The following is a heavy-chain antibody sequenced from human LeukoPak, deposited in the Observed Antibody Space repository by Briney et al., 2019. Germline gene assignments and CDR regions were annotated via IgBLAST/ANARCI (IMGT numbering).Heavy chain of an antibody. J-gene: IGHJ4*02. D-gene: IGHD4-17*01. CDR2: ITHHGRT. Sequence: SETLSLTCAIYGGSFSNYYYNWVRQPPGKGLEWIGEITHHGRTNYNPSLKSRVTISVDTSKNQFSLKLSSVAAADTAVYYCATIHGDFSDFDYWGQGTLVTVSS. CDR1: GGSFSNYY. CDR3: ATIHGDFSDFDY. V-gene: IGHV4-34*01.